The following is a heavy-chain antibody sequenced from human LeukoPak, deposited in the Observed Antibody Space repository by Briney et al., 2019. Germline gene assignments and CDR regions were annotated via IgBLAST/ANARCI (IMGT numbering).Heavy chain of an antibody. D-gene: IGHD3-10*01. CDR3: ARQAGSGGCLDH. J-gene: IGHJ4*02. V-gene: IGHV4-39*01. Sequence: TPETLSLTCTVSGDSIGGSVDYWVWIRQPPGKGLEWIGSIFYSGRTYYNPSLRSRVTISVDTSKNQFSMKLTSVTAADTAVYYCARQAGSGGCLDHWGQGTLVTVSS. CDR1: GDSIGGSVDY. CDR2: IFYSGRT.